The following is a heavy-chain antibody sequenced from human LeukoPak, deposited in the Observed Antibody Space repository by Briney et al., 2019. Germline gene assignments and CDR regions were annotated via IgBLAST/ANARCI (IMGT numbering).Heavy chain of an antibody. CDR1: GFTLRSYW. D-gene: IGHD2-2*01. V-gene: IGHV3-74*01. J-gene: IGHJ4*02. Sequence: SGGSLRLSCAASGFTLRSYWMHWFRQAPGERLVWVSRINSDGGIRSYADSVEGRFTISRDNAENTLYLQLNSLRVEDTAVYFCARVTASWHPYVDYWGQGTLVTVSS. CDR3: ARVTASWHPYVDY. CDR2: INSDGGIR.